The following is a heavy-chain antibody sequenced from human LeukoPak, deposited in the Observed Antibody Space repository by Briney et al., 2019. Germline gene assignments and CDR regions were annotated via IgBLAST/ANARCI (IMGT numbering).Heavy chain of an antibody. CDR2: IYYSGST. CDR1: GGSISSYY. CDR3: ARGAAGYSYG. J-gene: IGHJ4*02. D-gene: IGHD5-18*01. V-gene: IGHV4-59*01. Sequence: ETLSLTCTASGGSISSYYWSWIRQPPGKGLEWIGHIYYSGSTNYNPSLKSRATISIDTSKNQFSLRLSSVTAADTAVYYCARGAAGYSYGWGQGTLVTVSS.